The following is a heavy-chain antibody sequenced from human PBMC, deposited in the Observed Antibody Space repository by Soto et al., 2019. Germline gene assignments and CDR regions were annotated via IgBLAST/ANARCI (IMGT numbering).Heavy chain of an antibody. J-gene: IGHJ4*02. CDR1: GLTFRSYW. CDR2: INPDGSDI. Sequence: EVQLVESGGGLVQPGGSLRLSCVASGLTFRSYWMSWVRQAPGQGLEWVANINPDGSDIYYVDSVRGRFTISRDNAKNSLYLQMNSLRAEDTAVYYCARAGTTVVIFDNWGQGTLVTVSS. D-gene: IGHD4-17*01. CDR3: ARAGTTVVIFDN. V-gene: IGHV3-7*03.